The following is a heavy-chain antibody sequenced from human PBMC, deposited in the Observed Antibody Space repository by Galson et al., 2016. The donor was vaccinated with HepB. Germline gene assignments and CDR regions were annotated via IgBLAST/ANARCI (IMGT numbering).Heavy chain of an antibody. CDR1: GYTFSNYG. CDR2: ISGSSGYA. V-gene: IGHV1-18*01. CDR3: VKDRLTMAITRPPDH. J-gene: IGHJ4*02. Sequence: SVKVSCKASGYTFSNYGLSWVRQAPGQGLEWMAWISGSSGYADYAQKFRGRVTVTTDTSTSTVYMELRSLRFDDTAVYYCVKDRLTMAITRPPDHWGQGTLVTVSS. D-gene: IGHD4/OR15-4a*01.